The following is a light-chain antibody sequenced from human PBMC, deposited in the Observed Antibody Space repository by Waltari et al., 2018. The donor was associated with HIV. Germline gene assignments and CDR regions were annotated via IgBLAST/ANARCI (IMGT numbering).Light chain of an antibody. J-gene: IGKJ1*01. Sequence: DIQVTQSPSTLSASLGDRVSIACRASEDLGAWLAWYQQKPGTAPRLLIYNASTLESGVPSRFSGGGSGTDFSLTIKSLQADDFATYYCQQCDTPWTFDQGTRV. CDR1: EDLGAW. CDR3: QQCDTPWT. CDR2: NAS. V-gene: IGKV1-5*03.